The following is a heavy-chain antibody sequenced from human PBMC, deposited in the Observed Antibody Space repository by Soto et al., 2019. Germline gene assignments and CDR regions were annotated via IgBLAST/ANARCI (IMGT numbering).Heavy chain of an antibody. CDR1: GGTFSSYA. V-gene: IGHV1-69*12. Sequence: QVQLVQSGAEVKKPGSSVKVSCKASGGTFSSYAISWVRQAPGEGLEWMGGIIPIFGTANYAQKFQGRVKITAAEYMSKAYMELSSLRSEDTAVYYCARERVGKRFDYWGQVTLVTVSS. D-gene: IGHD2-15*01. CDR2: IIPIFGTA. CDR3: ARERVGKRFDY. J-gene: IGHJ4*02.